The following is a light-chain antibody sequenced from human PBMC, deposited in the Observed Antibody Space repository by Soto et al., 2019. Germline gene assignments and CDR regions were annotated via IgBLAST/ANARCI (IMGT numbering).Light chain of an antibody. V-gene: IGLV2-23*01. CDR1: SSDVGGYNL. J-gene: IGLJ3*02. CDR2: EGS. CDR3: CSYAGASPSLV. Sequence: QSVLTQPASVSGSPGQSITISCTGTSSDVGGYNLVSWYQQHPGRAPKLMIYEGSKRPSGVSTRFSGSKSGNTASLTISGLQAEDEASYYCCSYAGASPSLVFGGGTKLTV.